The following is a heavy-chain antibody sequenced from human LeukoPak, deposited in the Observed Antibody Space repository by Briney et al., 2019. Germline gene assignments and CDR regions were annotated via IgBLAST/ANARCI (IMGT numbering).Heavy chain of an antibody. CDR2: IRRKAYGGTT. J-gene: IGHJ5*02. D-gene: IGHD2-15*01. CDR1: GFTFGDYA. Sequence: GRSLRLSCTAAGFTFGDYAMSWFRQAPGKGLGWVGFIRRKAYGGTTEYAASVKGRFTISRADSKSMAYLQMNSLKTEDTAVYYCTRDRYCSGGSCYSPPNWFDPWGQGTLVTVSS. V-gene: IGHV3-49*03. CDR3: TRDRYCSGGSCYSPPNWFDP.